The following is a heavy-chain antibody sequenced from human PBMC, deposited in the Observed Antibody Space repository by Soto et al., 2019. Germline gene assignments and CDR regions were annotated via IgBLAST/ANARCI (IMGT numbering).Heavy chain of an antibody. CDR2: ISPDNGNT. J-gene: IGHJ6*02. CDR3: ARALGYSGYAGMDV. Sequence: QVQLVQSGGEVKKPGASVKVSCKASGYTFTIYGINWVRQALGQGLEWMGWISPDNGNTNYAQKLQGRVTMTTDTSTSTAYMELRSLRSDDTAVYYCARALGYSGYAGMDVWGQGTTVTVSS. D-gene: IGHD5-12*01. V-gene: IGHV1-18*01. CDR1: GYTFTIYG.